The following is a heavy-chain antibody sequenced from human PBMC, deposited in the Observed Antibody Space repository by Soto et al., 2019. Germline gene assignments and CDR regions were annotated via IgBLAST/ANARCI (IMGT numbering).Heavy chain of an antibody. Sequence: SETLSLTCNVSGGPISSSSYYGGCIRQPPWKGLEWILSIYYSGSTYYNPSLKSRVTISVDTSKNQFSLKLSSVTAAETAVYYCARRKKLWTNGSGYYYYGMDVWGQGTTVTVSS. J-gene: IGHJ6*02. D-gene: IGHD5-18*01. V-gene: IGHV4-39*01. CDR2: IYYSGST. CDR3: ARRKKLWTNGSGYYYYGMDV. CDR1: GGPISSSSYY.